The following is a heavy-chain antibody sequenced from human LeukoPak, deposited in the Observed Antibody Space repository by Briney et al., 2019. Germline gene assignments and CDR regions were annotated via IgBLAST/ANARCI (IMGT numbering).Heavy chain of an antibody. J-gene: IGHJ4*02. CDR1: GFTFDDYA. Sequence: LAGGSLRLSCAASGFTFDDYAMHWVRQAPGKGLEWVSGISWNSGSIGYADSVKGRFTISRDNAKNSLYLQMNSLRAEDTAVYYCAKVYSLDSSGYYSPPQYYFDYWGQGTLVTVSS. D-gene: IGHD3-22*01. CDR3: AKVYSLDSSGYYSPPQYYFDY. V-gene: IGHV3-9*01. CDR2: ISWNSGSI.